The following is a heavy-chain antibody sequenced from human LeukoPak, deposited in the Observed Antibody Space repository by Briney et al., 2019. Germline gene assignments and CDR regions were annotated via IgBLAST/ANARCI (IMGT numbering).Heavy chain of an antibody. D-gene: IGHD6-6*01. Sequence: PGGSLRLSCAASGFTFSSYWMHWVRQAPGKGLVWVSRVNSDGSSTGYADSVKGRFTISRDNAQNTLYLQMSSLRTEDTAVYYCVRGHSSSSNYFDYWGQGSLVTVSS. J-gene: IGHJ4*02. CDR1: GFTFSSYW. V-gene: IGHV3-74*01. CDR2: VNSDGSST. CDR3: VRGHSSSSNYFDY.